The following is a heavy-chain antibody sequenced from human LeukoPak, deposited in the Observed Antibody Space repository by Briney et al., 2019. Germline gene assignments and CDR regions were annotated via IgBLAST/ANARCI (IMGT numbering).Heavy chain of an antibody. Sequence: ASVKLSCKASGYTFTSYYMHWVRQAPGQGLEWMGIINPSGGSTSYAQKFQGRVTMTRDTSTSTIYMELSSLRSEDKAVYYCASGYYDSSGYSSPTDYWGQGTLVTVSS. CDR2: INPSGGST. V-gene: IGHV1-46*01. J-gene: IGHJ4*02. D-gene: IGHD3-22*01. CDR1: GYTFTSYY. CDR3: ASGYYDSSGYSSPTDY.